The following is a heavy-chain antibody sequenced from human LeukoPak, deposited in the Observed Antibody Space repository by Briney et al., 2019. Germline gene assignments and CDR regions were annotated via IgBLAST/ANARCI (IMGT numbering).Heavy chain of an antibody. Sequence: SETLSLTCTVSGGSISSYYWSWIRQPPGKGLEWIGYIYHSGSTNYNPSLKSRVTISVDTSKNQFSLKLSSVTAADTAVYYCARGALVVRGVITYYYYGMDVWGQGTTVTVSS. CDR2: IYHSGST. CDR3: ARGALVVRGVITYYYYGMDV. J-gene: IGHJ6*02. CDR1: GGSISSYY. D-gene: IGHD3-10*01. V-gene: IGHV4-59*01.